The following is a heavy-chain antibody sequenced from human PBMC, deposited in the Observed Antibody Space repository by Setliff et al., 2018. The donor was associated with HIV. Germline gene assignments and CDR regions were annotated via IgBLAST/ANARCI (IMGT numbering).Heavy chain of an antibody. CDR3: ARRRGYCSGGTCYSGGYWFDP. Sequence: PSETLSLTCTVSGGSISSSSYYWAWVRQPPGKGLEWIGRIYYSGSTSYNPSLKSRVTISVDTSKNQFSLKLRSVTAADTAVYYCARRRGYCSGGTCYSGGYWFDPWGQGTLVTFSS. D-gene: IGHD2-15*01. CDR2: IYYSGST. CDR1: GGSISSSSYY. J-gene: IGHJ5*02. V-gene: IGHV4-39*01.